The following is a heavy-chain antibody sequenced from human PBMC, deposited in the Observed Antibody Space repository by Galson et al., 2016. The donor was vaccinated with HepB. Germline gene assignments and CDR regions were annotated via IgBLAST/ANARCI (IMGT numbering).Heavy chain of an antibody. CDR1: GFSFNTYS. CDR2: ISTGSTYI. D-gene: IGHD4-17*01. V-gene: IGHV3-21*01. J-gene: IGHJ2*01. Sequence: SLRLSCAASGFSFNTYSFNWVHQAPGKGLEWVSSISTGSTYIYYADSVKGRFTISRDNAKNSLYLQMSNLRAEDTAVYYCARSPAYGDYLPWYFDLWGRGTLVTVSS. CDR3: ARSPAYGDYLPWYFDL.